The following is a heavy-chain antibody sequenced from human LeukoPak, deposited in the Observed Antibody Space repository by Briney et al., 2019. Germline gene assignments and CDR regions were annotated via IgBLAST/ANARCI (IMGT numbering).Heavy chain of an antibody. V-gene: IGHV3-11*04. J-gene: IGHJ4*02. Sequence: GGSLRLSCAVSGFTFSDYYMSWVRQAPGKGLEWVSYISSSGSMLHYADSVEGRFTISRDNAKNSLHLQMSSLRVEDTAVYYCTRRPYSSSWYYFDYWGQGTLVTVSS. CDR2: ISSSGSML. CDR1: GFTFSDYY. D-gene: IGHD6-13*01. CDR3: TRRPYSSSWYYFDY.